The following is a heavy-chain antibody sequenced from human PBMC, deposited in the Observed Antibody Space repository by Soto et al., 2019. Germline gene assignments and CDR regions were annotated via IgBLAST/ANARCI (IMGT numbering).Heavy chain of an antibody. D-gene: IGHD3-10*01. V-gene: IGHV5-51*01. Sequence: GESLKISCKGSGYSFTTNWIGWVRQMPGKGLEWMGVIYPGDSDTRYSPSFQGQVAISADKSINTAYLQWSSLKASDTAMYYCARESVRPDYYYYGMDVWGQGTTVTVSS. CDR2: IYPGDSDT. CDR1: GYSFTTNW. J-gene: IGHJ6*02. CDR3: ARESVRPDYYYYGMDV.